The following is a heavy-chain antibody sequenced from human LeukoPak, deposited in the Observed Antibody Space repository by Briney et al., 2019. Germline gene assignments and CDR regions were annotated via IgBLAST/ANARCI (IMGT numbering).Heavy chain of an antibody. J-gene: IGHJ4*02. V-gene: IGHV4-38-2*02. Sequence: PSETLSLTCSVSGHSISSAYYWGWIRQPPGKGVEWIGSIYHSGNTYYNPSLKSRVTISVDTSKNHFSLRLSSVTVADTAVYYCARDLRGSYIPYFDYWGQGVLVTVSS. D-gene: IGHD1-26*01. CDR2: IYHSGNT. CDR3: ARDLRGSYIPYFDY. CDR1: GHSISSAYY.